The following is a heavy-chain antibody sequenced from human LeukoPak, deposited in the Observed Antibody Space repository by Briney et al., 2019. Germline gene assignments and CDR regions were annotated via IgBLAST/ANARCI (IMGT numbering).Heavy chain of an antibody. CDR3: ARGRVSSSTWYSTYYNYFYMDV. CDR1: DDSITMYY. V-gene: IGHV4-59*01. J-gene: IGHJ6*03. Sequence: SETLSLTCSVSDDSITMYYWTWIRQPPGKGLEWIGYVDHTGSTNFNPSLNGRVSISRDTTKDLFSLRLRSVTAADTAVYFCARGRVSSSTWYSTYYNYFYMDVWGKGTTVTVSS. D-gene: IGHD1-1*01. CDR2: VDHTGST.